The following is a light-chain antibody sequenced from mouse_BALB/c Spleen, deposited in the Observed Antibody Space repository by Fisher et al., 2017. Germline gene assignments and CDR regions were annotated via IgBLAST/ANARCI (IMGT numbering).Light chain of an antibody. J-gene: IGKJ2*01. CDR2: STS. V-gene: IGKV4-57*01. CDR3: QQRSSYPPT. CDR1: SSVSY. Sequence: IVITQSPAIMSASPGEKVTITCSASSSVSYMHRFQQKPGTSPKLWIYSTSNLASGVPARFSGRGSGTSYPLTISRMEAEDAATYYCQQRSSYPPTFGGGTKLEIK.